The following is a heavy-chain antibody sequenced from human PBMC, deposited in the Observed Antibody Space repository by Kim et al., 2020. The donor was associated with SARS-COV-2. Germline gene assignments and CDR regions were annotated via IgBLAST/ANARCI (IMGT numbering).Heavy chain of an antibody. CDR1: GFTFSSYG. V-gene: IGHV3-33*01. D-gene: IGHD6-13*01. CDR2: IWYDGSNK. J-gene: IGHJ3*02. Sequence: GGSLRLSCAASGFTFSSYGMHWARQAPGKGLEWVAVIWYDGSNKFYADSVKGRFTISRDNSKNTLYLQMNSLRAEDTAVYYCARGQHLAEDAFDIWGQGTMVTVSS. CDR3: ARGQHLAEDAFDI.